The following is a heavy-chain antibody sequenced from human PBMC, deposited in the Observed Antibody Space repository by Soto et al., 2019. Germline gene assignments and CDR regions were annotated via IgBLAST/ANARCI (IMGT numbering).Heavy chain of an antibody. J-gene: IGHJ4*02. V-gene: IGHV4-59*01. D-gene: IGHD7-27*01. CDR1: GGSISSYY. Sequence: SETLSLTCTVSGGSISSYYWSWIRQPPGKGLEWIGYIYYSGSTNYNPSLKSRVTISVDTSKNQFSLKLSSVTAADTAVYYCARVGETNWGSGYFDYWGQGTLVTVSS. CDR3: ARVGETNWGSGYFDY. CDR2: IYYSGST.